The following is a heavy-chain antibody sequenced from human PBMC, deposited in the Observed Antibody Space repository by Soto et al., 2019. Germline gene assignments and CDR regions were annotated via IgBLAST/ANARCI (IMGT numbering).Heavy chain of an antibody. CDR2: ISSNGGST. D-gene: IGHD5-12*01. CDR3: VRAEKGRGDSGSVAAFLLNRSSDL. V-gene: IGHV3-64*01. J-gene: IGHJ2*01. Sequence: KGLEYVSVISSNGGSTYYANSVKGRFTISRDNSKNTLYLQMGSLRAEDMAVYFCVRAEKGRGDSGSVAAFLLNRSSDL.